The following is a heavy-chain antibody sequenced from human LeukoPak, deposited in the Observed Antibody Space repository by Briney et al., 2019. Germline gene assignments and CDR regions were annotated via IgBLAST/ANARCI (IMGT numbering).Heavy chain of an antibody. V-gene: IGHV3-23*01. J-gene: IGHJ4*02. CDR2: ISVSGNT. Sequence: PSETLSLTCAVYGGSFSGYYWSWVRQGPGKGLEWVSAISVSGNTHHADSVKGRFTISRDSYKNTLYLQMNSLRAEDAAVYYCAKAPVTTCSGAYCYPFDYWGQGTLVTVSS. CDR1: GGSFSGYY. D-gene: IGHD2-15*01. CDR3: AKAPVTTCSGAYCYPFDY.